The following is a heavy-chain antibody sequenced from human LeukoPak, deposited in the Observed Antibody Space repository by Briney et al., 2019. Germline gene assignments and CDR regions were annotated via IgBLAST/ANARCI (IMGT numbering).Heavy chain of an antibody. CDR3: TTRSYCSSTSCYTRRMVYYYYMDV. CDR2: IKSKTDGGTT. Sequence: GGSLRLSCAASGFTFSNAWMSWVRQAPGKGLEWVGRIKSKTDGGTTDYAAPVKGRFTISRDDSKNTLYLQMNSLKTEDTAVYYCTTRSYCSSTSCYTRRMVYYYYMDVWGKGTTVTVSS. CDR1: GFTFSNAW. D-gene: IGHD2-2*02. J-gene: IGHJ6*03. V-gene: IGHV3-15*01.